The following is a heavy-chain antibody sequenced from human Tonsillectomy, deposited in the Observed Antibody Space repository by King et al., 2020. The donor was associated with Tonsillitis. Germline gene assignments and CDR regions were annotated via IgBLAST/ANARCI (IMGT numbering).Heavy chain of an antibody. V-gene: IGHV3-30*01. CDR3: AGVTVGGGYSYGSQGAFDY. CDR2: ISYDGSNK. CDR1: GFTFSSYA. J-gene: IGHJ4*02. D-gene: IGHD5-18*01. Sequence: VQLVESGGGVVQPGRSLRLSWAASGFTFSSYAMHWVRQAPGKGLEGVAVISYDGSNKYYADSVKGRFTISRDNSKNTLYLQMNSLRAEDTAVYYCAGVTVGGGYSYGSQGAFDYWGQGTLVTVSS.